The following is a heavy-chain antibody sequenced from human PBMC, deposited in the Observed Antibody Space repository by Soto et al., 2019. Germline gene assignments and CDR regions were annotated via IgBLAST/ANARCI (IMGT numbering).Heavy chain of an antibody. CDR3: ARHGNTVTTGYYYGMDV. CDR2: IYHSGTT. J-gene: IGHJ6*02. Sequence: SETLSLTCAVSGDSITSIYHWAWIRQPPGRGLEWVASIYHSGTTYYNPSLKSRVTISVDTSKNQFSLKLSAVTATDTAVYYCARHGNTVTTGYYYGMDVWGQGTTVTVS. CDR1: GDSITSIYH. D-gene: IGHD4-17*01. V-gene: IGHV4-38-2*01.